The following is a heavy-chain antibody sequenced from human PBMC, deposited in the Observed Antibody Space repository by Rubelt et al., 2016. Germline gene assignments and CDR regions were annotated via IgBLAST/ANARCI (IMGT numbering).Heavy chain of an antibody. D-gene: IGHD3-3*01. J-gene: IGHJ6*02. Sequence: EVQLVESGGGLVKPGGSLRLSCAASGFTLSRYSMNWVSQAPGKGLEWVSFISPSSSYIYYSDSVKGRFNFSRDDAKNSLYMQMNSLRAEETGVYYCATKFLEWLPYGLDVWGQGTTVTVSS. CDR3: ATKFLEWLPYGLDV. CDR1: GFTLSRYS. V-gene: IGHV3-21*01. CDR2: ISPSSSYI.